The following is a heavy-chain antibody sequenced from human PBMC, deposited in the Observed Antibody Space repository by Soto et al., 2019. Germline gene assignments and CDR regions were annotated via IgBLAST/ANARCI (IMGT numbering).Heavy chain of an antibody. CDR2: IWYDGSNK. D-gene: IGHD2-21*02. CDR1: GFTFSSYG. J-gene: IGHJ4*02. V-gene: IGHV3-33*01. Sequence: GGSLRLSCAASGFTFSSYGMHWVRQAPGKGLEWVAVIWYDGSNKYYADSVKGRFTISRDNSKNTLYLQMNSLRAEDTAVYYCARSLGVYCGGDCALDYWGQGTLVTVSS. CDR3: ARSLGVYCGGDCALDY.